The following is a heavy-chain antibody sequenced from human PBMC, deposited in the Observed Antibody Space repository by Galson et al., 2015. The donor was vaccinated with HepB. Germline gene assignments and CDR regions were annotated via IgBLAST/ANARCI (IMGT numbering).Heavy chain of an antibody. CDR2: ICRSAHTT. V-gene: IGHV3-23*01. J-gene: IGHJ4*02. CDR1: GFTYNTHA. D-gene: IGHD2-2*01. CDR3: AQGACSTNICCPFDH. Sequence: SLRLSCAASGFTYNTHALAWVRQSPGKGLEWVARICRSAHTTDYAHTVKGRFIISADNSKKTAYLEINSLRTEDTAIYYCAQGACSTNICCPFDHWGQGTLVTVSS.